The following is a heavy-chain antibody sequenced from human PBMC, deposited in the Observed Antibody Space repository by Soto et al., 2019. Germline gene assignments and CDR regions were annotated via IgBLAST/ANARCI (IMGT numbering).Heavy chain of an antibody. CDR3: AKDGGGCSGGSCYPGYYFDY. J-gene: IGHJ4*02. CDR1: GFTFSSYA. Sequence: GGSLRLSCAASGFTFSSYAMSWVRQAPGKGLEWVSAISGSGGSTYYADSVKGRFTIYRDNSKNTLYLQMNSLRAEDTAVFYCAKDGGGCSGGSCYPGYYFDYWGQGTLVTVSS. D-gene: IGHD2-15*01. V-gene: IGHV3-23*01. CDR2: ISGSGGST.